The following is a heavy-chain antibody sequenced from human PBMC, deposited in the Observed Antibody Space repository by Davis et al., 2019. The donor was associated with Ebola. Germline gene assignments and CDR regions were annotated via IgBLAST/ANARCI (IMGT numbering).Heavy chain of an antibody. CDR3: ARVGWRRSYYGMDV. V-gene: IGHV4-31*03. CDR1: GGSISSGGYY. Sequence: SETLSLTCTVSGGSISSGGYYWSWIRQHPGKGLEWIGYIYYSGSTYYNPSLKSRVTISVDTSKNQFSLKLTSVTAADTAVYYCARVGWRRSYYGMDVWGQGTAVTVSS. J-gene: IGHJ6*02. CDR2: IYYSGST. D-gene: IGHD5-12*01.